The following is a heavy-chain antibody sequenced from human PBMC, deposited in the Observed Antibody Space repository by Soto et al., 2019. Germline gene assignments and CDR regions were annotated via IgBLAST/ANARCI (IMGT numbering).Heavy chain of an antibody. CDR3: ASPSGSSSWLFDY. CDR1: GGTFSSYA. D-gene: IGHD6-13*01. V-gene: IGHV1-69*13. J-gene: IGHJ4*02. CDR2: IIPIFGTA. Sequence: ASVKVSCKASGGTFSSYAISWVRQAPGQGLEWMGGIIPIFGTANYAQKFQGRVTITADESTSTAYMELSSLRSEDTAVYYCASPSGSSSWLFDYWGQGTLVTVSS.